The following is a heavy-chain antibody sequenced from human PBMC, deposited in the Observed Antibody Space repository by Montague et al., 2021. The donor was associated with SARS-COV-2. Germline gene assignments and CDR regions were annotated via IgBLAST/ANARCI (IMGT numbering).Heavy chain of an antibody. D-gene: IGHD5-18*01. CDR2: ISYDGSNA. V-gene: IGHV3-30*04. J-gene: IGHJ4*02. CDR3: AREGALVDTPMMAFDY. CDR1: GFTFSSYT. Sequence: SLRLSCAASGFTFSSYTMHWVRQATGKGLEWVAIISYDGSNAYYADSVKGRFTVSRDNSKRTLYLEMDSPRAEDTAVYYCAREGALVDTPMMAFDYWGQGTLVTVSS.